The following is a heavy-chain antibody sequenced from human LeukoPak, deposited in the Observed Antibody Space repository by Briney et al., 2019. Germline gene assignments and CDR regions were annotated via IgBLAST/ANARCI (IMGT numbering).Heavy chain of an antibody. V-gene: IGHV4-59*01. CDR1: GGSISSYY. CDR2: IYYSGST. J-gene: IGHJ4*02. CDR3: ARGSRYSSSWFRLDY. Sequence: TSETLSLTCTVSGGSISSYYWSWIRQPPGKGLEWIGYIYYSGSTNYNPSLKSRVTISVDTSKNQFSLKLSSVTAADTAVYYCARGSRYSSSWFRLDYWGQGTLVTVSS. D-gene: IGHD6-13*01.